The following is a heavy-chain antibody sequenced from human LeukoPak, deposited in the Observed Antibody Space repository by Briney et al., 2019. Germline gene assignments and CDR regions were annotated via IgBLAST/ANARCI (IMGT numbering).Heavy chain of an antibody. CDR1: GDSISSYY. D-gene: IGHD3-9*01. Sequence: SETLSLTCTVSGDSISSYYWSWIRQPPGRGLEWIGYIFYSGSTNYNPSLKSRVTISVDTSKSQFSLKLSSVTAADTAVYYCARGIGLRYLDWTFDYWGQGTLVTVSS. CDR2: IFYSGST. V-gene: IGHV4-59*01. CDR3: ARGIGLRYLDWTFDY. J-gene: IGHJ4*02.